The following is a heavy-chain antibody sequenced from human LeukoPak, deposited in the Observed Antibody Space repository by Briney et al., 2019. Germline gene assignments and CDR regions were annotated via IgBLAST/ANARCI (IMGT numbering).Heavy chain of an antibody. CDR2: IDASGGAT. J-gene: IGHJ4*02. D-gene: IGHD3-3*01. CDR1: GFTFSNYA. V-gene: IGHV3-23*01. Sequence: SGESLRLSCAASGFTFSNYAMYWVRQPPGKGLEWVSTIDASGGATYYADSVQGRFTIYRDNSKNTLYLQMNSLRVDDTALYSCAKGVFGVNRAFDYWGQGTLVTVSS. CDR3: AKGVFGVNRAFDY.